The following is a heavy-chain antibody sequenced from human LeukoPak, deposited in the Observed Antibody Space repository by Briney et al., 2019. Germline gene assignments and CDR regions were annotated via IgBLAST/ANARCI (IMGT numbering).Heavy chain of an antibody. CDR3: AKDLIDAFDI. Sequence: PGGSLRLSCTASGFTFSSYDIHWVRLAAGKGLEWVAFIRYDGSNKYYADSVKGRFTISRDNSKNTLYLQMNSLRAEDTAVYYCAKDLIDAFDIWGQGTMVTVSS. CDR2: IRYDGSNK. J-gene: IGHJ3*02. CDR1: GFTFSSYD. V-gene: IGHV3-30*02.